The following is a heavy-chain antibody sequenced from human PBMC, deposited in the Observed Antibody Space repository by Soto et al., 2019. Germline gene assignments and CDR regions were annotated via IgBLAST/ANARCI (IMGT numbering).Heavy chain of an antibody. CDR1: GYTFTSYG. Sequence: QVQLVQSGAEVKKPGASVKVSCKASGYTFTSYGISWVRQAPGQGLEWMGWISAYNGNTNYAQKLQGRATMTTNTTTSTAYVELRSHRSNDTAAYYCARGTTEETGSYWGQGTLVTVSS. CDR3: ARGTTEETGSY. J-gene: IGHJ4*02. V-gene: IGHV1-18*01. CDR2: ISAYNGNT. D-gene: IGHD4-17*01.